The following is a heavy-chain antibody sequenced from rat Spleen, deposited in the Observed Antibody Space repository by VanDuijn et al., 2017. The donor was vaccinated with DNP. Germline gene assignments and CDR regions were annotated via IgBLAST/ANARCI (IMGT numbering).Heavy chain of an antibody. CDR3: ARSGAVAFDY. CDR2: INSAGST. J-gene: IGHJ2*01. Sequence: EVQLQESGPGLVKPSQSLSLTCSVTGYSITSNYWGWIRKFPGNKLEWMGYINSAGSTNYSPSLKSRISITRDTSKNQFFLQVNSVTTEDTATYYCARSGAVAFDYWGQGVMVTVSS. D-gene: IGHD1-3*01. V-gene: IGHV3-3*01. CDR1: GYSITSNY.